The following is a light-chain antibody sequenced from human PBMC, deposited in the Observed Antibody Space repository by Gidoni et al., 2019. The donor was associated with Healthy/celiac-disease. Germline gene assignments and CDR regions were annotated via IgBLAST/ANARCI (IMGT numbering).Light chain of an antibody. CDR1: KLGDKY. Sequence: SYQPPPPPSASVPPGQTASITCSGDKLGDKYACWYQQKPGQSPVLVIYQDSKRPSGIPERFSGSNSGNTATLTISGTQAMDEADYYCQAWDSSTVVFGGGTKLTVL. CDR2: QDS. V-gene: IGLV3-1*01. J-gene: IGLJ2*01. CDR3: QAWDSSTVV.